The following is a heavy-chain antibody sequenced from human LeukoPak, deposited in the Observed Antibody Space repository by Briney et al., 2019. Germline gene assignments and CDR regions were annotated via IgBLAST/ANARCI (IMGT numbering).Heavy chain of an antibody. CDR3: AEPEGGYYDIRPD. V-gene: IGHV3-21*04. CDR2: INSGSTYT. D-gene: IGHD3-22*01. Sequence: PGGSLRLSCAASGFTFRSYMMSWVRQAPGEGLEWVSYINSGSTYTYYTESVKGRFTVSRDTAKNSLYLQMNSLRAEDTAVYYCAEPEGGYYDIRPDWGQGTLVTVSS. CDR1: GFTFRSYM. J-gene: IGHJ4*02.